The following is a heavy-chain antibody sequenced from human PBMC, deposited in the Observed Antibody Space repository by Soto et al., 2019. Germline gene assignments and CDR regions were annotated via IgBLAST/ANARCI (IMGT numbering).Heavy chain of an antibody. CDR1: GYTFTIDS. V-gene: IGHV1-3*01. Sequence: ASVKGSCKASGYTFTIDSIHWVRQAPGQRPEWMGWINAGNGDTNYSQKFQGRVTISRDTSASTAYLDLSSLISEDTAVYYCARSYSGYDFSLFDFWGQGTVVTVSS. CDR2: INAGNGDT. J-gene: IGHJ4*02. CDR3: ARSYSGYDFSLFDF. D-gene: IGHD5-12*01.